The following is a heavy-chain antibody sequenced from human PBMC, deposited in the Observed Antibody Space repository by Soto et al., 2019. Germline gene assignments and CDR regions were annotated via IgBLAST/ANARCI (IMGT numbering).Heavy chain of an antibody. J-gene: IGHJ6*02. CDR3: AIVLSPPYCTNGVCGPDYYYYGMDV. Sequence: GGSLRLSCAASGFTFSSYGMHWVRQAPGKGLEWVAVIWYDGSNKYYADSVKGRFTISRDNSKNTLYLQMNSLRAEDTAVYYWAIVLSPPYCTNGVCGPDYYYYGMDVWGQGTTVTVSS. CDR2: IWYDGSNK. V-gene: IGHV3-33*01. D-gene: IGHD2-8*01. CDR1: GFTFSSYG.